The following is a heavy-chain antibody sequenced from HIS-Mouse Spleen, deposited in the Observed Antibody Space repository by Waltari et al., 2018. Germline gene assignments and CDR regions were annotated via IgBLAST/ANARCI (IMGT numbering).Heavy chain of an antibody. CDR1: GGSIRSSSYY. J-gene: IGHJ2*01. Sequence: QLQLQESGPGLVKPSETLSLTCTVSGGSIRSSSYYCGWIRQPPGKGLEWIGSIYYSGVTYSNPSLKSRVTISVDTSKNQFSLKLSSVTAADTAVYYCAREIPYSSSWYDWYFDLWGRGTLVTVSS. D-gene: IGHD6-13*01. CDR2: IYYSGVT. CDR3: AREIPYSSSWYDWYFDL. V-gene: IGHV4-39*07.